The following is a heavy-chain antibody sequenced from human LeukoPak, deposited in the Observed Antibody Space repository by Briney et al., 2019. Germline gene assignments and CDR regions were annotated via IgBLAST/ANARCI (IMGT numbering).Heavy chain of an antibody. V-gene: IGHV3-48*03. D-gene: IGHD5-12*01. Sequence: GGSLRLSCAASGFTFSSHEMNWVRQAPGKGLEWVSYISNSGSTIYYADSVKGRFTISRDNAKNSLYPQMNSLRAEDTAVYYCATYLRFPFDFWGQGTLVTVSS. CDR2: ISNSGSTI. CDR1: GFTFSSHE. J-gene: IGHJ4*02. CDR3: ATYLRFPFDF.